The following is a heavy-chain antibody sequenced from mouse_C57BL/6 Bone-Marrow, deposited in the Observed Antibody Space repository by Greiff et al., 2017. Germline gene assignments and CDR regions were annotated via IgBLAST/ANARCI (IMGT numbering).Heavy chain of an antibody. V-gene: IGHV1S81*02. CDR2: IDPSNGGT. CDR1: GYTFTSYY. CDR3: SRGGYGGFAY. Sequence: VQLQQPGAELVKPGASVKLSCRASGYTFTSYYMYWVKQRPGQGPEWIGEIDPSNGGTNFNEKFKRQATLTVDTSSSTAYMQLSSLTSEDSAVYYCSRGGYGGFAYWGQGTLVTVSA. J-gene: IGHJ3*01. D-gene: IGHD2-2*01.